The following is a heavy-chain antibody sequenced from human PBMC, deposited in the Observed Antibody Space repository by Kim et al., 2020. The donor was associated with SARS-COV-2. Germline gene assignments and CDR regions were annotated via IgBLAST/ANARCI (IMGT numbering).Heavy chain of an antibody. V-gene: IGHV3-30-3*01. CDR2: ISYDGSNK. CDR1: GFTFSSYA. J-gene: IGHJ5*02. Sequence: GGSLRLSCAASGFTFSSYAMHWVRQAPGKGLEWVAVISYDGSNKYYADSVKGRFTISRDNSKNTLYLQMNSLRAEDTAVYYCARISGGSYPWGQGTLVTVSS. CDR3: ARISGGSYP. D-gene: IGHD2-15*01.